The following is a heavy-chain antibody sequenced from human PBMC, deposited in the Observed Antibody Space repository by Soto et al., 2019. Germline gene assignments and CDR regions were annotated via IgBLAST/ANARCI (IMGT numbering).Heavy chain of an antibody. CDR2: IYYSGST. CDR1: GGSISSYY. V-gene: IGHV4-59*01. J-gene: IGHJ4*02. Sequence: PSETLSLTCTVPGGSISSYYWSWIRQPPGKGLEWIGYIYYSGSTNYNPSLKSRVTISVDTSKNQFSLKMSSVTAADTAVYYCARFVGSYDFWSGYLDYWGQGTLVTVSS. D-gene: IGHD3-3*01. CDR3: ARFVGSYDFWSGYLDY.